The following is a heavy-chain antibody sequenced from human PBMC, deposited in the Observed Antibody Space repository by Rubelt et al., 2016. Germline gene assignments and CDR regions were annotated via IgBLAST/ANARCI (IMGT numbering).Heavy chain of an antibody. V-gene: IGHV3-21*01. Sequence: GKGLEWVSSISSSSSYIYYADSVKGRFTISRDNAKNSLYLQMNSLRAEDTAVYYCARDGVWGLDLDVWGQGTTVTVSS. CDR2: ISSSSSYI. D-gene: IGHD2-21*02. J-gene: IGHJ6*02. CDR3: ARDGVWGLDLDV.